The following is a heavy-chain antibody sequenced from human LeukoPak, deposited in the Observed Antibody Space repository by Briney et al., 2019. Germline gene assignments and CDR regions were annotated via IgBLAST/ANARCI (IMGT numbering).Heavy chain of an antibody. CDR2: IASTGET. Sequence: GGSLGLSCAASGYRFSTSDMHWVRQGSGRGLEWVSSIASTGETYYAPSVKGRFTISRENAKNSLYLQMNSLRGGDTAIYHCVRGGEIGLDYWGQGTLVTVSS. D-gene: IGHD3-16*01. V-gene: IGHV3-13*01. CDR1: GYRFSTSD. CDR3: VRGGEIGLDY. J-gene: IGHJ4*02.